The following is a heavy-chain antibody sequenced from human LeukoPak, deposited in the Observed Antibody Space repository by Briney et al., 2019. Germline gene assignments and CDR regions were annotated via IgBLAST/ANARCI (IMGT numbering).Heavy chain of an antibody. V-gene: IGHV3-43*01. CDR2: ISWDGSST. CDR1: GFTFDDYT. Sequence: PGGSLRLSCAASGFTFDDYTMHWVRQVPGKGLEWVSFISWDGSSTYYVDSVKGRFIISRDNRKNSLYLQMNSLRTEDTALYYCVKDRGTSGVSEFDCWGQGTLVTVCS. D-gene: IGHD1-1*01. J-gene: IGHJ4*02. CDR3: VKDRGTSGVSEFDC.